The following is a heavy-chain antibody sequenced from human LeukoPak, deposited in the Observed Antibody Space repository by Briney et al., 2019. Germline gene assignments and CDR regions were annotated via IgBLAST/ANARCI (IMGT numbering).Heavy chain of an antibody. Sequence: GGSLRLSCAASGFTFSSYAMSWVRQAPGKGLEWVSAISGSGGSTYYAGSVKGRFTISRDNSKNTLYLQMNSLRAEDTAVYYCAKDRDSSGYYYAFDIWGQGTMVTVSS. CDR1: GFTFSSYA. CDR3: AKDRDSSGYYYAFDI. D-gene: IGHD3-22*01. V-gene: IGHV3-23*01. CDR2: ISGSGGST. J-gene: IGHJ3*02.